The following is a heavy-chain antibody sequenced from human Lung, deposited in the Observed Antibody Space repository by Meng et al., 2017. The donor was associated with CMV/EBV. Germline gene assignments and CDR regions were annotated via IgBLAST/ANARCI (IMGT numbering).Heavy chain of an antibody. D-gene: IGHD2-2*01. J-gene: IGHJ4*02. CDR2: ISSSSSYI. CDR1: GFTFSSYS. V-gene: IGHV3-21*01. CDR3: ARDGRGSRATRYVDYFDY. Sequence: GESXKISXAASGFTFSSYSMNWVRQAPGKGLEWVSSISSSSSYIYYADSVKGRFTISRDNAKNSLYLQMNSLRAEDTAVYYCARDGRGSRATRYVDYFDYWGQGTLVTVSS.